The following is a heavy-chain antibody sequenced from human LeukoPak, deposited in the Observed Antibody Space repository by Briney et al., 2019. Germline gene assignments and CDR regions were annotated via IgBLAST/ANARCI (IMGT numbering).Heavy chain of an antibody. Sequence: PGGSLRLSCAASGFTFSSYAMSWVRQAPGKGLEWVSAISGSGGSTYYADSVKGRFTISRDNSKNTLYLQMNSLRAEDTAIYYCAKDQYSSGLYYFEYWGQGTLVTVSS. J-gene: IGHJ4*02. CDR1: GFTFSSYA. CDR3: AKDQYSSGLYYFEY. D-gene: IGHD6-19*01. V-gene: IGHV3-23*01. CDR2: ISGSGGST.